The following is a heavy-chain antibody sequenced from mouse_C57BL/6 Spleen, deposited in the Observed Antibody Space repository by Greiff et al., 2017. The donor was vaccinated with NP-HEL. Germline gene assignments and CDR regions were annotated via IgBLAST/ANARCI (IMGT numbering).Heavy chain of an antibody. CDR2: INPNNGGT. CDR3: ARDYDGYYDAMDY. D-gene: IGHD2-3*01. CDR1: GYTFTDYY. Sequence: EVQLQQSGPELVKPGASVKISCKASGYTFTDYYMNWVKQSHGKSLEWIGDINPNNGGTSYNQKFKGKATLTVDKSSSTAYMELRSLTSEDSAVYYCARDYDGYYDAMDYWGQGTTLTVSS. V-gene: IGHV1-26*01. J-gene: IGHJ2*01.